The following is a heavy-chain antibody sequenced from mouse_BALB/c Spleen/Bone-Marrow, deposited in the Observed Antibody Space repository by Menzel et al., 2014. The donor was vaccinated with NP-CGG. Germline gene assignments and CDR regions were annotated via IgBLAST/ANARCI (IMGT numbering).Heavy chain of an antibody. CDR1: GYSITSGYY. D-gene: IGHD5-5*01. V-gene: IGHV3-6*02. J-gene: IGHJ4*01. CDR3: AKGGIYLMDY. CDR2: ISYDGSN. Sequence: EVQLVESGPGLVKPSQSLSLTCSVTGYSITSGYYWNWIRQFPGNKLEWMGSISYDGSNNYNPSLKNRISITRDTSKNQFFLKLNSVTTEDTATYYCAKGGIYLMDYWGQGTSVTVSS.